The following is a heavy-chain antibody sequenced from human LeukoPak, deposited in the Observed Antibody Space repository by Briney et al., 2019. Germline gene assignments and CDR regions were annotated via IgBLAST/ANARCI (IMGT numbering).Heavy chain of an antibody. Sequence: ASEKVSCTASGYTFTVYYMHWVRQAPGEGLEWMGWINPNSGVTKFAQRFQGRVTMTRDTSTSTAYLDLSSLRSDDTAVYYCATAVLYGGNDFDYWGQGTLVTVSS. D-gene: IGHD5-12*01. J-gene: IGHJ4*02. CDR2: INPNSGVT. CDR3: ATAVLYGGNDFDY. V-gene: IGHV1-2*02. CDR1: GYTFTVYY.